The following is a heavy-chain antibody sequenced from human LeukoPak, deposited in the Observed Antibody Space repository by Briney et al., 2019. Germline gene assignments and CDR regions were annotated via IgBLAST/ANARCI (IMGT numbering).Heavy chain of an antibody. Sequence: GESLKISCKGSGYSFTSYWISWVRQMPGKGLEWTGRIDPSDSYTNYSPSFQGHVTISADKSISTAYLQWSSLKASDTAMYYCARYGSGSYPFDYWGQGTLVTVSS. CDR2: IDPSDSYT. CDR3: ARYGSGSYPFDY. J-gene: IGHJ4*02. V-gene: IGHV5-10-1*01. D-gene: IGHD3-10*01. CDR1: GYSFTSYW.